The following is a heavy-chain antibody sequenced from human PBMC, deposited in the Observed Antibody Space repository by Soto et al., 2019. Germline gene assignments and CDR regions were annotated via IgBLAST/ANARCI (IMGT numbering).Heavy chain of an antibody. Sequence: QVQLQESGPGLVKPSQTLSLTCTVSGGSISSGGYYWSWIRQHPGKGLEGIGYTYYSGSTYYNPSLKSSVTISVDTSKNQFSLKLSSVTAADTAVYYCARIVVVVAGHDAFDIWGQGTMVTVSS. J-gene: IGHJ3*02. CDR3: ARIVVVVAGHDAFDI. V-gene: IGHV4-31*03. D-gene: IGHD2-15*01. CDR2: TYYSGST. CDR1: GGSISSGGYY.